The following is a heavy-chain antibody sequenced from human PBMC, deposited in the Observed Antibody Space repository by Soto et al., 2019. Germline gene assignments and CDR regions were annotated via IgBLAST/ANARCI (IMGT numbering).Heavy chain of an antibody. CDR3: AKGSVEMATIRYFDY. CDR2: ISWNSGSI. J-gene: IGHJ4*02. CDR1: GFTVDDYA. V-gene: IGHV3-9*01. Sequence: PGGSLRLSCVASGFTVDDYAMHWVRQAPGKGLEWVSGISWNSGSIGYADSVKGRFTISRDNAKNSLYLQMNSLRAEDTALYYCAKGSVEMATIRYFDYWAQGTLVTVSS. D-gene: IGHD5-12*01.